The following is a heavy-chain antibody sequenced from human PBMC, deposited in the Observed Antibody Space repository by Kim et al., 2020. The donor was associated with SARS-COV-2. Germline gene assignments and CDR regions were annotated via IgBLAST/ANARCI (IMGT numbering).Heavy chain of an antibody. CDR3: GKGHTRSGWPTFGS. J-gene: IGHJ5*02. CDR1: GFTFSRRA. Sequence: GGSLRLSCAASGFTFSRRAMSWVRQVPAKGLEWIASVNNNNNPYYADSVKRRLTVHSDITKATLSLQMNSLRADDTALYSCGKGHTRSGWPTFGSWGQG. V-gene: IGHV3-23*05. CDR2: VNNNNNP. D-gene: IGHD6-25*01.